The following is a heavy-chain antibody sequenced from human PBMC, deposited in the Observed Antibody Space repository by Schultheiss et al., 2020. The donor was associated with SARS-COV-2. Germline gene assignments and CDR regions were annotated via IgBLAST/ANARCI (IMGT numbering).Heavy chain of an antibody. D-gene: IGHD4-23*01. CDR3: ARDPNHDYGGNSGWWFDP. CDR1: GGTFSSYA. J-gene: IGHJ5*02. CDR2: IIPIFGTA. V-gene: IGHV1-69*05. Sequence: SVKVSCKASGGTFSSYAISWVRQAPGQGLEWMGGIIPIFGTANYAQKFQGRVTMTTDTSTSTAYMELRSLRSDDTAVYYCARDPNHDYGGNSGWWFDPWGQGTLVTVSS.